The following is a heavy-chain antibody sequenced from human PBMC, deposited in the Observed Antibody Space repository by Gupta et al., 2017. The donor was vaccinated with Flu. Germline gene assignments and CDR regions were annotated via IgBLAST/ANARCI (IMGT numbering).Heavy chain of an antibody. CDR1: GFSFRDYT. Sequence: VQLVESGGGLVEPAGSLSLSCAASGFSFRDYTMRWVRQAPGKGLEWVSSINSDSVYIYYEDSVRGRLTISRDNAEDSLFLQMNSLGAEDTAIYYCARDYDSTSYYGLDVWGQGTAVTVSS. CDR2: INSDSVYI. V-gene: IGHV3-21*02. CDR3: ARDYDSTSYYGLDV. J-gene: IGHJ6*02. D-gene: IGHD3-22*01.